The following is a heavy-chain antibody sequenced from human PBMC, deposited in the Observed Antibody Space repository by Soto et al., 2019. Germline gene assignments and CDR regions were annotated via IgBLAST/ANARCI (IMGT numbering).Heavy chain of an antibody. CDR2: INPSGGST. J-gene: IGHJ4*02. CDR3: AGGLGDSYGCFDY. D-gene: IGHD5-18*01. V-gene: IGHV1-46*01. CDR1: GYTFTSYY. Sequence: QVQLVQSGAEVKKPGASVKVSCKASGYTFTSYYMHWVRQAPGQGLEWMGIINPSGGSTSYAQKCQGRVAITRDTATSTVYMELSSLRSEDTAVYYCAGGLGDSYGCFDYWGQGTLVTVSS.